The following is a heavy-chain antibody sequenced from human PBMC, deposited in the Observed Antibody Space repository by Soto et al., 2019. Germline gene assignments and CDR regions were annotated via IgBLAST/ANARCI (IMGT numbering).Heavy chain of an antibody. D-gene: IGHD2-15*01. CDR1: GGSVSSGSYY. CDR2: IYYSGST. J-gene: IGHJ3*02. CDR3: ARGSGPKDAFDI. V-gene: IGHV4-61*01. Sequence: QVQLQESGPGLVKPSETLSLTCTVSGGSVSSGSYYWSWIRQPPGKGLEWIGYIYYSGSTNYNPSRKSRVTMTVDTSKNQFSLKLSSVAAADKAVSCCARGSGPKDAFDIWGQGTMVTVSS.